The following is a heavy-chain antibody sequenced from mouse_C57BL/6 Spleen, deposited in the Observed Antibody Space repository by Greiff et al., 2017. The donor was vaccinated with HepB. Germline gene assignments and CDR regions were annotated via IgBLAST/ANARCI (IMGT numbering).Heavy chain of an antibody. CDR3: ARGGVPYYFDY. CDR1: GYTFTSYG. J-gene: IGHJ2*01. V-gene: IGHV1-81*01. CDR2: IYPRSGNT. Sequence: QVQLKESGAELARPGASVKLSCKASGYTFTSYGISWVKQRTGQGLEWIGEIYPRSGNTYYNEKFKGKATLTADKSSSTAYMELRSLTSEDSAVYFCARGGVPYYFDYWGQGTTLTVSS.